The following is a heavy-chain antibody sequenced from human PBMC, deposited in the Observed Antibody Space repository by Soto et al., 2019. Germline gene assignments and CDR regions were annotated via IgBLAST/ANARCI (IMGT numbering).Heavy chain of an antibody. Sequence: EVQLVESGGGLVQPGGSLRLSCAASGFTFSSYWMHWVRQAPGKGLVWVSRINSDGSSTSYADSVKGRFTISRDNAKNTLYLQMNSLRAEDTAVYYCARVWSGPRYSYGPISFDYWGQGTLVTVSS. CDR3: ARVWSGPRYSYGPISFDY. CDR1: GFTFSSYW. J-gene: IGHJ4*02. V-gene: IGHV3-74*01. CDR2: INSDGSST. D-gene: IGHD5-18*01.